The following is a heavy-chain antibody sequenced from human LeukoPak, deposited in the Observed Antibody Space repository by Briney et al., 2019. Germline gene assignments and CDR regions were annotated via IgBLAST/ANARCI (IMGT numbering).Heavy chain of an antibody. J-gene: IGHJ4*02. CDR3: ARGIAAAGTYYFDY. CDR1: GGSFSGYS. V-gene: IGHV4-34*01. D-gene: IGHD6-13*01. CDR2: INHSGST. Sequence: PSETLSLTCAVYGGSFSGYSWSWIRQPPGKGLEWIGEINHSGSTNYNPSLKSRVTISVDTSKNQFSLKLSSVTAADTAVYYCARGIAAAGTYYFDYWGQGTLVTVSS.